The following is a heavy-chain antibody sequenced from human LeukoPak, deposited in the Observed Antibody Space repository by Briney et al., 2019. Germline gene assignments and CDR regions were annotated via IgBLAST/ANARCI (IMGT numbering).Heavy chain of an antibody. Sequence: GGSLRLSCAASGISFSTYWMSWVRQAPGKGLEWVANIRQDGSEKYYVDSVKGRFTISRDNAKNSMFLQMNSLRAEDTAVYYCARVYLERLTAGYFDHWGQGTWVTVSP. CDR1: GISFSTYW. D-gene: IGHD3-3*01. V-gene: IGHV3-7*04. CDR2: IRQDGSEK. CDR3: ARVYLERLTAGYFDH. J-gene: IGHJ4*02.